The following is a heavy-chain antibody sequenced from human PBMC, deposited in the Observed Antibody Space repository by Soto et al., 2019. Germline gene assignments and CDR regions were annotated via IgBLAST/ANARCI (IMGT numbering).Heavy chain of an antibody. CDR3: ASPNPRYSSPFNFYYHDMDV. D-gene: IGHD6-13*01. J-gene: IGHJ6*02. CDR2: ISYDGSKK. V-gene: IGHV3-30-3*01. CDR1: GLTFSSYA. Sequence: TGGSLRLSCAASGLTFSSYAMFWVRQAPGKGLEWVAVISYDGSKKHYADSVKGRFTISRDNSKNTLYLQMNSLRAGDTAVYHCASPNPRYSSPFNFYYHDMDVWGQGTTVTVSS.